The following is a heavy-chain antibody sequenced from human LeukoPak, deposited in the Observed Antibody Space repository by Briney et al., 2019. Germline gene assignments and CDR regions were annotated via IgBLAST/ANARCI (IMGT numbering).Heavy chain of an antibody. CDR3: ARAHITMVQGHYYMDV. CDR2: IYTSGST. Sequence: SETLSLTCTVSGGSISSYYWSWIRQPAGKGLEWIGRIYTSGSTNYNPSLKSRVTMSVDTSKNQFSLKLSSVTAADTAVYYCARAHITMVQGHYYMDVWGKGTTVTVSS. D-gene: IGHD3-10*01. J-gene: IGHJ6*03. V-gene: IGHV4-4*07. CDR1: GGSISSYY.